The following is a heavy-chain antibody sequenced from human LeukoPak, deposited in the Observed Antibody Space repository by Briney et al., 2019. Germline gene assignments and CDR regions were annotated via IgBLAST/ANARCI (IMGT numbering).Heavy chain of an antibody. V-gene: IGHV3-21*06. D-gene: IGHD2/OR15-2a*01. CDR1: GFTFSSYL. CDR3: ARGATTYEYYYYYYMDV. Sequence: GGSLRLSCAASGFTFSSYLMNWVRQAPGKGLEWVSSIGSSGNNKYYADSVKGRVTISRDNVKNSLYLQVDSLRAEDTAVYFCARGATTYEYYYYYYMDVWGKGTTVIVSS. CDR2: IGSSGNNK. J-gene: IGHJ6*03.